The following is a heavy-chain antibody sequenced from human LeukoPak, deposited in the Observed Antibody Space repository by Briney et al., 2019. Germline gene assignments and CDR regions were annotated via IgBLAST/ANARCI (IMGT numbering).Heavy chain of an antibody. J-gene: IGHJ4*02. V-gene: IGHV3-48*03. CDR2: ISSSGSTI. CDR3: ARWDSSGYYGVDY. D-gene: IGHD3-22*01. Sequence: GGSLRLSCAASGFTFSSYEMNWVRQAPGKGLEWVSYISSSGSTIYYADSVKGRFTISRDNAKNSLYLQMNSLRAEDTAVYYCARWDSSGYYGVDYWGQGTLVTVSS. CDR1: GFTFSSYE.